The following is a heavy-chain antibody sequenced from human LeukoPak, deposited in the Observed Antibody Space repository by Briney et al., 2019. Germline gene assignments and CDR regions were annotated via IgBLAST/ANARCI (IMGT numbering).Heavy chain of an antibody. CDR2: IYYSGST. J-gene: IGHJ2*01. D-gene: IGHD5-18*01. V-gene: IGHV4-59*01. CDR3: ARVDTVMATTLGYFDL. Sequence: PSETLSLTCTVSGGSISSYYWSWIRQPPGKGLEWIGYIYYSGSTYYNPSLKSRVTISVDTSKNQFSLNLSSVTAADTAVYYCARVDTVMATTLGYFDLWGRGTLVTVSS. CDR1: GGSISSYY.